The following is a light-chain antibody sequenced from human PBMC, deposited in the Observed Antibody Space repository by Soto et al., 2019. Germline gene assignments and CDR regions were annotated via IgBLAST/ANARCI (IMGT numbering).Light chain of an antibody. CDR3: QQTLSFPPT. J-gene: IGKJ1*01. CDR2: TGS. V-gene: IGKV1-12*01. CDR1: QAIDSW. Sequence: DIQMTQSPSSVSASVGDRVTITCRASQAIDSWLAWYQQKPGEAPKLLIFTGSLLHSGVPPRFSGRGSWTDFTLTISSLQPEDFATYYCQQTLSFPPTFGQGTKV.